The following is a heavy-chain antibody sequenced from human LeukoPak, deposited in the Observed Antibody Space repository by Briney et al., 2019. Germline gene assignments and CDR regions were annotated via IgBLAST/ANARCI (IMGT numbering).Heavy chain of an antibody. J-gene: IGHJ3*02. D-gene: IGHD3-16*02. V-gene: IGHV3-48*02. Sequence: SYSMNWVRPAPGKGLEWVSYISSSSSTIYYADSVKGRFTISRDNAKNSLYLQMNSLRDEDTAVYYCARAYRIANAFDIWGQGTMVTVSS. CDR1: SYS. CDR3: ARAYRIANAFDI. CDR2: ISSSSSTI.